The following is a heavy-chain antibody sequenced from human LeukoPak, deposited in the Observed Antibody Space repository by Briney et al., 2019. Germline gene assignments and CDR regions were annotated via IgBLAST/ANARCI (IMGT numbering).Heavy chain of an antibody. D-gene: IGHD6-19*01. V-gene: IGHV1-69*06. CDR2: IIPIFGTA. Sequence: SVKVSCKASGGTFSSYAISWVRQAPGQGLEWMGGIIPIFGTANYAQKFQGRVTITADKSTSTAYMELSSLRSEDTAVYYSARETKDSSGWYHWFDPWGQGTLVTVSS. CDR3: ARETKDSSGWYHWFDP. CDR1: GGTFSSYA. J-gene: IGHJ5*02.